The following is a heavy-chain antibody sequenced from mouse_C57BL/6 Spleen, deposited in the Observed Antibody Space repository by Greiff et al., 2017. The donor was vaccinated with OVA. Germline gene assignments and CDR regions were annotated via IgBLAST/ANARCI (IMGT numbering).Heavy chain of an antibody. V-gene: IGHV1-55*01. CDR2: IYPGSGST. J-gene: IGHJ1*03. CDR1: GYTFTSYW. Sequence: QVQLQQPGAELVKPGASVKMSCKASGYTFTSYWITWVKQRPGQGLEWIGDIYPGSGSTNYNEKFKSKATLTVYTSSSTAYMQLSSLTSEDSAVYYCARPDEGYFDVWGTGTTVTVSS. CDR3: ARPDEGYFDV.